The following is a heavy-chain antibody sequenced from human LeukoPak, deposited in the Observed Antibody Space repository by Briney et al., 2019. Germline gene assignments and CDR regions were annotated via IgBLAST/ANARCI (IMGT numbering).Heavy chain of an antibody. V-gene: IGHV1-46*01. CDR2: INPSGGST. D-gene: IGHD4-23*01. CDR1: GYTFTSYY. J-gene: IGHJ3*02. CDR3: ARDVGNDAFDI. Sequence: ASVKVSCKASGYTFTSYYMHWVRQAPGQGLEWMGIINPSGGSTSYAQKFQGRVTMTRDMSTSTVYMELSSLRSEDTAVYYCARDVGNDAFDIWGQGTMVTVSS.